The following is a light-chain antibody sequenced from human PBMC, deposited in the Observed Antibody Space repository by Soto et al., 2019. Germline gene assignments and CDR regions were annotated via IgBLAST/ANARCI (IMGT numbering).Light chain of an antibody. J-gene: IGKJ5*01. Sequence: EIVLTQSPGTLSLSPGERATLSCRASQSVSSSYLVWYQQKPGQAPRLLIYGASSRATGIPDRFSGSGSGTDFTLTISRLEPEDVAVYYCQQYGSSPITFGQGKRLEIK. CDR2: GAS. V-gene: IGKV3-20*01. CDR3: QQYGSSPIT. CDR1: QSVSSSY.